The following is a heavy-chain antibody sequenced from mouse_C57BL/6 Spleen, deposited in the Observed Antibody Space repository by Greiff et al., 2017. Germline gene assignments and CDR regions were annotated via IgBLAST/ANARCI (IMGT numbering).Heavy chain of an antibody. CDR2: IWSGGST. J-gene: IGHJ4*01. CDR1: GFSLTSYG. CDR3: ARNSFVTSVVAGVYYAMDY. D-gene: IGHD1-1*01. V-gene: IGHV2-2*01. Sequence: VKVVESGPGLVQPSQSLSITCTVSGFSLTSYGVHWVRQSPGKGLEWLGVIWSGGSTDYNAAFISRLSISKDNSKSQVFFKMNSLQADDTTIYYCARNSFVTSVVAGVYYAMDYWGQGTSGTVSS.